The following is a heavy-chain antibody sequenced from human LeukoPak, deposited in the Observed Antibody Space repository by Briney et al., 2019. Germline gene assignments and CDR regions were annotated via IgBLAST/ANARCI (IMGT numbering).Heavy chain of an antibody. CDR3: AKGDSGYDPKSSDY. J-gene: IGHJ4*02. CDR1: GFTFSSYA. V-gene: IGHV3-23*01. CDR2: ISGSGGST. Sequence: GGSLRLSCAASGFTFSSYAMRWVRQAPGKGLEWVSAISGSGGSTYYADSVKGRFTISRDNSKNTLYLQMNSLRAEDTAVYYCAKGDSGYDPKSSDYWGQGTLVTVSS. D-gene: IGHD5-12*01.